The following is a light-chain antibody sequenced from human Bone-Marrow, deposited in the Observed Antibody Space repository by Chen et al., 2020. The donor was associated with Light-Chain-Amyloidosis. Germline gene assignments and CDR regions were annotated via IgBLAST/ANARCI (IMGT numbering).Light chain of an antibody. Sequence: EIVLTQSPATLSLSPGDTATLSCRASQYISSSDYLAWYQQKPGQAPRLLMFDTSKRATGVPDRFRGSGAGTDFTLTISRVEAGDEADYYCQVWDRSSDRPVFGGGTK. CDR1: QYISSSDY. CDR3: QVWDRSSDRPV. J-gene: IGKJ4*02. V-gene: IGKV3D-20*02. CDR2: DTS.